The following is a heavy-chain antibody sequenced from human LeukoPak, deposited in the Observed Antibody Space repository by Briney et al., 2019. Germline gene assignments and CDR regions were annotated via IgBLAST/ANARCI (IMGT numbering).Heavy chain of an antibody. CDR3: ARRGECTSSTCYYFDN. Sequence: GGSLRLSCAASGFTFSHYYMTWIRQAPGQGLEWVSYISGSSSTICYADSAKGRFTISRDNSKNSLYLQMNSLRAEDTAVYYCARRGECTSSTCYYFDNWGQGVQVTVSS. J-gene: IGHJ4*02. V-gene: IGHV3-11*01. D-gene: IGHD2-2*01. CDR2: ISGSSSTI. CDR1: GFTFSHYY.